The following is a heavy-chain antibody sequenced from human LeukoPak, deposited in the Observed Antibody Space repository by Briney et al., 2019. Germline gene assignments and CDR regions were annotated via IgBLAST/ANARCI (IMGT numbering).Heavy chain of an antibody. Sequence: ASVKVSCKVSGYTLTELSMHWVRQAPGKGLEWMGGFDPEDGETIYAQKFQGRVTMTEDTSTDTAYMELSSPRSEDTAVYYCAPHRLGSYSGDYWGQGTLVTVSS. CDR1: GYTLTELS. CDR3: APHRLGSYSGDY. J-gene: IGHJ4*02. CDR2: FDPEDGET. D-gene: IGHD1-26*01. V-gene: IGHV1-24*01.